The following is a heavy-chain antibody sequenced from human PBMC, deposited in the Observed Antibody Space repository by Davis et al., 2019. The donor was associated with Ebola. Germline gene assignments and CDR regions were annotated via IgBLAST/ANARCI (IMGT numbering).Heavy chain of an antibody. D-gene: IGHD3-3*01. CDR2: ISSGSTNL. CDR1: GFTFSSCA. Sequence: GGSLRLSCAASGFTFSSCAMSWVRQAPGKGLEWVAHISSGSTNLKYPDAVKGRFTISRDNSKNTLYLQMNSLRAEDTAVYYCARDPTGYYDFWSGYSDAFDIWGQGTMVTVSS. V-gene: IGHV3-48*01. CDR3: ARDPTGYYDFWSGYSDAFDI. J-gene: IGHJ3*02.